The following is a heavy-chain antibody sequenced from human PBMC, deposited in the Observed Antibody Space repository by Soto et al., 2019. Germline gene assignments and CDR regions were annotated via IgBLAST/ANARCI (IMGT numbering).Heavy chain of an antibody. V-gene: IGHV3-23*01. D-gene: IGHD6-13*01. J-gene: IGHJ4*02. CDR3: AKDPGYSSSWYATFFDY. Sequence: GGSLRLSCAASGFTFSSYAMSWVRQAPGKGLEWVSAISGSGGSTYYADSVKGRFTISRDNSKNTLYLQMNSLRAEDTAVYYCAKDPGYSSSWYATFFDYWGQGTLVTVSS. CDR2: ISGSGGST. CDR1: GFTFSSYA.